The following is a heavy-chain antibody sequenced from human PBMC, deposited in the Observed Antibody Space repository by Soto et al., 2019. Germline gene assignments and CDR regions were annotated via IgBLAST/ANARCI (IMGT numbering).Heavy chain of an antibody. J-gene: IGHJ4*02. CDR3: ARRHSGGFFRFFDS. CDR1: GGSLSTNP. D-gene: IGHD2-15*01. Sequence: SVKVSCKASGGSLSTNPISWVRQAPGQGLEWMGGTGSGTGPGNHAQKFQGRLTVTADKSTSTVYKELTNLSSEDTAVYYCARRHSGGFFRFFDSWGQGTLVTVSS. CDR2: TGSGTGPG. V-gene: IGHV1-69*06.